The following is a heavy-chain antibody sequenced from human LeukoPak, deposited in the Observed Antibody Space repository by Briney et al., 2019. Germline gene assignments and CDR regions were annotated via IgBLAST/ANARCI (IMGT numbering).Heavy chain of an antibody. V-gene: IGHV1-46*01. CDR1: GGTFSSYA. CDR2: INPSGGSA. CDR3: AREFSGWYFSEKMIDY. J-gene: IGHJ4*02. D-gene: IGHD6-19*01. Sequence: GASVKVSCKASGGTFSSYAISWVRQAPGQGLEWMGIINPSGGSASYAQKFQGRVTMTRDTSTSTVYMELSSLRSEDTAVYYCAREFSGWYFSEKMIDYWGQGTLVTVSS.